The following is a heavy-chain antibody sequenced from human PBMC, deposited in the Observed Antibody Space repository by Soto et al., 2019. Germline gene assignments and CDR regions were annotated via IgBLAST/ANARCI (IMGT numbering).Heavy chain of an antibody. CDR2: IYYNGDP. Sequence: QVQMQESGPGLVRPSQTLSLSCAVSGASLTSGDYYWNWIRQSPGKGLEWIGYIYYNGDPYYNPSLKGRVTFSLDTSMNHFSLKMTSVTAADTAVYFCARENTAMGGYFDYWGPGSLVTVSS. CDR1: GASLTSGDYY. V-gene: IGHV4-30-4*01. CDR3: ARENTAMGGYFDY. D-gene: IGHD5-18*01. J-gene: IGHJ4*02.